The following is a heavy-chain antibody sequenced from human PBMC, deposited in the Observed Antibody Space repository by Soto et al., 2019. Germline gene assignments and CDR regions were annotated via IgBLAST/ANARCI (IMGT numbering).Heavy chain of an antibody. J-gene: IGHJ6*03. Sequence: PGGSLRLSCAASGFTFSSYAMHWVRQAPGKGLEYVSAISSNGGSTYYANSVKGRFTISRDNSKNTLYLQMGSLRAEDMAVYYCARVGGGCSGGSCLKYYYYYMDVWGKGTTVTVSS. CDR3: ARVGGGCSGGSCLKYYYYYMDV. D-gene: IGHD2-15*01. CDR1: GFTFSSYA. CDR2: ISSNGGST. V-gene: IGHV3-64*01.